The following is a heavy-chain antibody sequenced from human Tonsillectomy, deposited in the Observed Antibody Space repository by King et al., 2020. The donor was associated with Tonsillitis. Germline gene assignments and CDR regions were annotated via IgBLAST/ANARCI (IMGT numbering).Heavy chain of an antibody. D-gene: IGHD2-21*02. V-gene: IGHV5-51*01. CDR1: GYSFTSYW. CDR3: ARPRHCGGDCYSHYYFDY. Sequence: QLVQSGAEVKKPGESLKISCKGSGYSFTSYWIGLVRQMPGEGLEWMGIIYPGDSDTRYSPSFQGPVTISADNSISTAYLQWSSLKASDTAMYYCARPRHCGGDCYSHYYFDYWGQGTLVTVSS. J-gene: IGHJ4*02. CDR2: IYPGDSDT.